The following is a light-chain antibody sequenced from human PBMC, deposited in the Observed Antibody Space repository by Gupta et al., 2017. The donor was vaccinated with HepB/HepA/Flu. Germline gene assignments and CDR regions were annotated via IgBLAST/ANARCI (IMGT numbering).Light chain of an antibody. CDR1: QGINNH. CDR3: QQDNNYPLT. V-gene: IGKV1-16*01. J-gene: IGKJ1*01. CDR2: AAP. Sequence: DLQMTQSPSSLSASVGDRVTITWRASQGINNHLAWFQQRPGKAPNSLIYAAPMVKSGLPPSISSSASATEFTLIISIRQPEDFATYYCQQDNNYPLTFGQGTKVEIK.